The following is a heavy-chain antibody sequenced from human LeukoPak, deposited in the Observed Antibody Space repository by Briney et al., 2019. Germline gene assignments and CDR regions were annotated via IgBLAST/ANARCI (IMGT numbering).Heavy chain of an antibody. V-gene: IGHV4-4*02. CDR2: IYHSGGT. J-gene: IGHJ3*02. Sequence: SETLSLTCAVSGGSISSAHWWSWVRQTPAKGLEWLGEIYHSGGTNYNPSLKSRVTISMGMSKNEFSLKLASVTAADTAVYYCARGLGVTLVTRDAFDIWGQGTLVTVSS. D-gene: IGHD2-21*02. CDR1: GGSISSAHW. CDR3: ARGLGVTLVTRDAFDI.